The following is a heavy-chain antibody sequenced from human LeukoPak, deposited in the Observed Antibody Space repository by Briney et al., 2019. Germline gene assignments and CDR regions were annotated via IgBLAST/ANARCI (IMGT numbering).Heavy chain of an antibody. CDR2: ISYDGSNK. CDR3: AGEGAYGDYDY. D-gene: IGHD4-17*01. J-gene: IGHJ4*02. V-gene: IGHV3-30*03. Sequence: GGSLRLSCAASGFTFSSYGMHWVRQAPGKGLEWVAVISYDGSNKYYADSVKGRFTISRDNSKNTLYLQMNSLRAEDTAVYCCAGEGAYGDYDYWGQGALVTVSS. CDR1: GFTFSSYG.